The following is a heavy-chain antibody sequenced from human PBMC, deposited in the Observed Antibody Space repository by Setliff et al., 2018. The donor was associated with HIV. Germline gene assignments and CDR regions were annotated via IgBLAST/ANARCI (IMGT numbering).Heavy chain of an antibody. Sequence: PSETLSLTCAVSGGSITSSLYYWTWIRQHPGKGLEWIGYYYYSGFTYYNPSLKSRLTISIDTSKNQSSLKLSSVTAADTAVYYCATPVTSRGYYYMDVWGKGTTVTVSS. CDR2: YYYSGFT. CDR3: ATPVTSRGYYYMDV. D-gene: IGHD4-17*01. V-gene: IGHV4-31*11. CDR1: GGSITSSLYY. J-gene: IGHJ6*03.